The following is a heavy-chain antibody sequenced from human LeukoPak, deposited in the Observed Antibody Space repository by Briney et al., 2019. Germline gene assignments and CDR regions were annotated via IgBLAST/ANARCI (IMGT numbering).Heavy chain of an antibody. D-gene: IGHD3-3*01. CDR3: AVWKGYHDFWSGPFDY. V-gene: IGHV1-2*02. Sequence: ASVKVSCKPSGYTFTGHYIHWVRQAPGQGLERMGWINPNSGGTNYAQKFQGRVTMTRDTSVSTGYMELSSLRSDDTAVYYCAVWKGYHDFWSGPFDYWGQGTRVSVSS. J-gene: IGHJ4*02. CDR1: GYTFTGHY. CDR2: INPNSGGT.